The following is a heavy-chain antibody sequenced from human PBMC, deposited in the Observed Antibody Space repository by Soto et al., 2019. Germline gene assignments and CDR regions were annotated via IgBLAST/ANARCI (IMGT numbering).Heavy chain of an antibody. J-gene: IGHJ4*02. CDR2: ISYDGSNK. CDR3: ARDAYDCSGGSCYYISKYFDY. V-gene: IGHV3-30-3*01. CDR1: GFTFSSYA. D-gene: IGHD2-15*01. Sequence: QVQLVESGGGVVQPGRSLRLSCAASGFTFSSYAMHWVRQAPGKGLEWVAVISYDGSNKYYADSVKGRFTISRDNSKNTLYLQMNSLRAEDTAVYYCARDAYDCSGGSCYYISKYFDYWGQGTLVTVSS.